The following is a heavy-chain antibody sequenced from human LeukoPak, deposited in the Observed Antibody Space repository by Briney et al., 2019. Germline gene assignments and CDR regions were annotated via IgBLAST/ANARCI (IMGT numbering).Heavy chain of an antibody. D-gene: IGHD6-19*01. V-gene: IGHV4-34*01. CDR1: GGSFSGYY. CDR2: INHSGST. Sequence: PSETLSLTCAVYGGSFSGYYWSWIRQPPGEELEWIGEINHSGSTNYNPSLKSRVTISVDTSKNQFSLKLSSVTAADTAVYYCARGRAVAGLFDYWGQGTLVTVSS. CDR3: ARGRAVAGLFDY. J-gene: IGHJ4*02.